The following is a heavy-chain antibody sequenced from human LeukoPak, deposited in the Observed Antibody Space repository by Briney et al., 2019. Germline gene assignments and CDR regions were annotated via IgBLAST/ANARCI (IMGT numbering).Heavy chain of an antibody. D-gene: IGHD1-26*01. CDR1: GGSISSSNW. Sequence: SGTLSLTCAVPGGSISSSNWWSWVRQPPGKGLEWIGEIYHSGSTNYNPSLKSRVTISVDKSKNQFSLKLSSVTAADTAVYYCAKSGSYQSDAFDIWGQGTMVTVSS. V-gene: IGHV4-4*02. CDR3: AKSGSYQSDAFDI. CDR2: IYHSGST. J-gene: IGHJ3*02.